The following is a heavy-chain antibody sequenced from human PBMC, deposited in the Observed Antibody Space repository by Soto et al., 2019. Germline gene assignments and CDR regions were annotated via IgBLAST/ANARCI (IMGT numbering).Heavy chain of an antibody. Sequence: SETLSLTCTVSGGSISSGGYYWSWIRQHPGKGLEWIGYIYYSGSTYYNPSLKSRVTISVDTSKNQFSLKLSSVTAADTAVYYCARDSAEDVSGVRTHWFDPWGQGTLVTVSS. CDR1: GGSISSGGYY. CDR2: IYYSGST. D-gene: IGHD3-10*01. V-gene: IGHV4-31*03. J-gene: IGHJ5*02. CDR3: ARDSAEDVSGVRTHWFDP.